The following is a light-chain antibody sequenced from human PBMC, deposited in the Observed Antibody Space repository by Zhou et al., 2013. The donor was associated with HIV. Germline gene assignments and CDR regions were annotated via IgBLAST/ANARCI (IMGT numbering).Light chain of an antibody. CDR2: EAS. V-gene: IGKV1-5*03. J-gene: IGKJ1*01. Sequence: DIQMTQSPSTLSASVGDRVSITCRASQSIGTWLAWYQQKPGKAPTLLIYEASTLEGGVPSRFSGDGSGTEFTLTISNLQPDDFATYYCQKYNRAPQAFGQGTKVEIK. CDR3: QKYNRAPQA. CDR1: QSIGTW.